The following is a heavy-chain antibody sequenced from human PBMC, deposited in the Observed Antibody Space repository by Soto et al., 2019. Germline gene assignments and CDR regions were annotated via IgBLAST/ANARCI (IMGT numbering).Heavy chain of an antibody. V-gene: IGHV1-18*01. CDR1: GYTFTSYG. CDR2: ISAYNGNT. D-gene: IGHD3-16*02. J-gene: IGHJ4*02. CDR3: ARDLGVFSYRYTNFVY. Sequence: ASVKVSCKASGYTFTSYGISWVRQAPGQGLEWMGWISAYNGNTNYAQKLQGRVTMTTDTSTSTAYMELRSLRSDDTAVYYCARDLGVFSYRYTNFVYWGQGTLVTVSS.